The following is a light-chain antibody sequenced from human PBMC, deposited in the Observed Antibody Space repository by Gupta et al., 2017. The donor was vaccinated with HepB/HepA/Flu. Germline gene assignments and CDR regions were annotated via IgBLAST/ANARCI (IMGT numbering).Light chain of an antibody. CDR2: DVS. CDR3: SSYTSSSTLV. CDR1: SSDVGGYNY. V-gene: IGLV2-14*03. Sequence: QSALTQPASVPGPPGQSITISCTGTSSDVGGYNYVSWYQQHPGKAPKLMIYDVSNRPSGVSNRFSGSKSGNTASLTISGLQAEDEADYYCSSYTSSSTLVFGGGTKLTVL. J-gene: IGLJ2*01.